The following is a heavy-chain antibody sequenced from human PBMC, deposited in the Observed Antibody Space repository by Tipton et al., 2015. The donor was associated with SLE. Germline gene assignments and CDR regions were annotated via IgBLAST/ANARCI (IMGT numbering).Heavy chain of an antibody. D-gene: IGHD5-12*01. Sequence: TLSLTCTVSGGSISSGDYYWSWIRQPPGKGLEWIGYIYYSGSTYYNPSLKSRVTISVDRSKNQFSLKLSSVTAADTAVYYCARGSFSRYSSYFDLWGRGTLVTVSS. CDR3: ARGSFSRYSSYFDL. CDR2: IYYSGST. CDR1: GGSISSGDYY. J-gene: IGHJ2*01. V-gene: IGHV4-30-4*01.